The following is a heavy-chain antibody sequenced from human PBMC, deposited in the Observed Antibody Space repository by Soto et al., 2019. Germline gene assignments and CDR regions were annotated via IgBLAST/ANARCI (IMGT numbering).Heavy chain of an antibody. CDR3: ARPGGGMDYYGMDV. CDR2: INPTTTTT. J-gene: IGHJ6*02. Sequence: ASVKVSCKASENTFSTYSLHWVRQAPGQGLEWMGVINPTTTTTTDAQKFQGRVTMTRDTSTSTVFLELSSLRSGDTAVYFCARPGGGMDYYGMDVWGQGTTVTVSS. D-gene: IGHD3-16*01. V-gene: IGHV1-46*01. CDR1: ENTFSTYS.